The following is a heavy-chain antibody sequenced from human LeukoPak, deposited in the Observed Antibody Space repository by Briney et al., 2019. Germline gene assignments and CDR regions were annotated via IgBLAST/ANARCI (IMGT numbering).Heavy chain of an antibody. V-gene: IGHV3-7*03. J-gene: IGHJ6*02. CDR2: IKQDRSEI. Sequence: GGSLRLSCAASGFTFNNYWMSWVRQAPGKGLEWVANIKQDRSEIYYVDSVKGRFTISRDNAKNSVYLQMNSLRADDTAVYYCGRGMDVWGQGTTVTVSS. CDR1: GFTFNNYW. CDR3: GRGMDV.